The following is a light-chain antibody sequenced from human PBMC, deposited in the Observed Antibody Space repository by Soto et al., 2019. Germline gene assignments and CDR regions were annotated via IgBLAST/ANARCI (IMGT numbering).Light chain of an antibody. Sequence: DIQMTQSPSTLSGSVGDRVTITCRASQTISSWLAWYQQKPGKAPKLLIYKASTLKSGAPSRFSGSGSGTEFTLTISSLQPDDFVTYYCQHYNSYSEAFGKETKVDLK. CDR3: QHYNSYSEA. CDR1: QTISSW. V-gene: IGKV1-5*03. CDR2: KAS. J-gene: IGKJ1*01.